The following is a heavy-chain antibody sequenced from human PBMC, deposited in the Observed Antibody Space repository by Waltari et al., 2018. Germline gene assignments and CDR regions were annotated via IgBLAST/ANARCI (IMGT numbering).Heavy chain of an antibody. J-gene: IGHJ3*02. Sequence: QVQLQQWGAGLLKPSETLSLTCAVYGGSFSGYYWSWIRQPPGKGLEWIGEINHSGSTNYNPSLKSRVTISVDTSKNQFSLKLSSVTAADTAVYYCAIPYGDYGSGAFDIWGQGTMVTVSS. CDR2: INHSGST. D-gene: IGHD4-17*01. V-gene: IGHV4-34*01. CDR1: GGSFSGYY. CDR3: AIPYGDYGSGAFDI.